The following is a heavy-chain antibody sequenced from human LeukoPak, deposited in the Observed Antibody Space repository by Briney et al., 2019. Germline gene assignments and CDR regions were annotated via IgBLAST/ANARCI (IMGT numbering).Heavy chain of an antibody. Sequence: PSGTLSLTCVVYGGSFRGYYWSWIRQSPGKGLEWIGEINHSGSSNYNPSLKGRVSMSEDTSNNQFSLKLNSVTAADTAVYYCARGGSSGWPPYGFDPWGQGTLVTVSS. V-gene: IGHV4-34*01. D-gene: IGHD6-19*01. J-gene: IGHJ5*02. CDR1: GGSFRGYY. CDR2: INHSGSS. CDR3: ARGGSSGWPPYGFDP.